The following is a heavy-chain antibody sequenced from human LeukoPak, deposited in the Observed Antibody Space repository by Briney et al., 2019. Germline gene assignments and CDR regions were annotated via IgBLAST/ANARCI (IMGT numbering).Heavy chain of an antibody. D-gene: IGHD2-2*01. J-gene: IGHJ4*02. CDR2: ISYTGST. CDR3: ARAYPSSSTD. V-gene: IGHV4-31*03. CDR1: GGSISSGNYY. Sequence: PSETLSLTCTVSGGSISSGNYYWSWIHQYPGKGLEWIGFISYTGSTHYNPSLKSRVTISQDTSQNQFSLRLSSVTAADTAVYYCARAYPSSSTDWGQGILVTVSS.